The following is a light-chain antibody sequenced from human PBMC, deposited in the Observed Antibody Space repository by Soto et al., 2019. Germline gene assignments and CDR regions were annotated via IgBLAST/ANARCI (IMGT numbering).Light chain of an antibody. CDR2: GAS. Sequence: EIVMTQSPATLSVSPGERATLSFMASQSVSSNLAWYQQKPGQAPRLLIYGASTRATGIPARFSGSGSGTDFTLTINSLQPEDFATYYCQQAASFPITFGQGTRLEIK. V-gene: IGKV3-15*01. CDR1: QSVSSN. J-gene: IGKJ5*01. CDR3: QQAASFPIT.